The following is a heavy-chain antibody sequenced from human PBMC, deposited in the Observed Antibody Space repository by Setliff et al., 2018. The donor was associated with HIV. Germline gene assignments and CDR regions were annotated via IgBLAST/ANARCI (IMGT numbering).Heavy chain of an antibody. CDR1: GGSMISYY. V-gene: IGHV4-4*07. Sequence: SETLSLTCTVSGGSMISYYWSWIRQAAGKGLEWIGRIYTRGNTNYNPSLRSRVTMSVDTSKNQFSLKVTSVTAADTAVYYCTRDLWGDDYYYNNMDVWGKGTTVTVSS. CDR3: TRDLWGDDYYYNNMDV. CDR2: IYTRGNT. D-gene: IGHD2-21*02. J-gene: IGHJ6*03.